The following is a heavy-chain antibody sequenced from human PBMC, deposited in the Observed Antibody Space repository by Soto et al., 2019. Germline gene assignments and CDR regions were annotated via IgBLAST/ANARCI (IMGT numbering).Heavy chain of an antibody. V-gene: IGHV3-48*02. CDR3: VRGGTTVATIGDH. D-gene: IGHD4-17*01. CDR1: TSNFSRYG. CDR2: ISPSGVTL. J-gene: IGHJ4*02. Sequence: EVLLVESGGGLVQSGGSLRPSCASSTSNFSRYGLKWVRQAPREGAGWISFISPSGVTLYYADSVRGRFTISRDNAKNSLFLQMNTLRDDDTAVYYCVRGGTTVATIGDHWGQGTLVTVSS.